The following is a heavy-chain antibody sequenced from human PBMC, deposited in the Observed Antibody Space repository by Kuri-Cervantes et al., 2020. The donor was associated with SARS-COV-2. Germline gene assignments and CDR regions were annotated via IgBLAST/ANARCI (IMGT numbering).Heavy chain of an antibody. J-gene: IGHJ4*02. Sequence: GGSLRLSCAASGLTFTNSWISWVRQAPGKGLEWVANINQDGSEKHSVDSVRGRFTISRADAANSVDLLLNSLGVEDTAVYYCVSETFGVLDSWGQGTLVTVSS. CDR1: GLTFTNSW. CDR3: VSETFGVLDS. V-gene: IGHV3-7*01. D-gene: IGHD2-8*01. CDR2: INQDGSEK.